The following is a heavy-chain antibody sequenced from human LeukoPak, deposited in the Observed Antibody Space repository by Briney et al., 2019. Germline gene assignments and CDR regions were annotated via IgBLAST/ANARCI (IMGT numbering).Heavy chain of an antibody. CDR3: ARARIDY. Sequence: GGSLRLSCVGSGLTFSSYWMTWVRQAPEKGLEWVANIKDDGSEKYSVDSVKGRFTISRDNAKNLLYLQMSSLRAEDTAVYYCARARIDYWGQGTLVTVSS. D-gene: IGHD1-14*01. CDR2: IKDDGSEK. J-gene: IGHJ4*02. CDR1: GLTFSSYW. V-gene: IGHV3-7*04.